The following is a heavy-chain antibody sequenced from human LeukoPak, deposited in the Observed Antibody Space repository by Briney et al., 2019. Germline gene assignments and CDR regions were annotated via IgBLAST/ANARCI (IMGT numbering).Heavy chain of an antibody. CDR2: ISYDGSNK. D-gene: IGHD1-26*01. J-gene: IGHJ6*03. V-gene: IGHV3-30*03. CDR3: ARDTGSYHFGYMDV. CDR1: GFTFSSYG. Sequence: GESLRLSCAASGFTFSSYGMHWVRQAPGKGLEWVAVISYDGSNKYYADSVKGRFTISRDNSKNTLYLQMNSLRAEDTAVYYCARDTGSYHFGYMDVWGKGTTVTISS.